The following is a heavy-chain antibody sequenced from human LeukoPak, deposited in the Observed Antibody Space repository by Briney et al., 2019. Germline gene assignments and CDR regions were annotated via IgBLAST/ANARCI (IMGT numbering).Heavy chain of an antibody. CDR1: GFTFSSYW. D-gene: IGHD3-9*01. CDR2: INSDGSST. J-gene: IGHJ5*02. Sequence: HPGGSLRLSCAASGFTFSSYWMHWVRQAPGKGLVWVSRINSDGSSTSYADSVKGRFTISRDNAKNTLYLQMNSLRAADTAVYYCARDGYDILTGYYNWFDPWGQGTLVTVSS. V-gene: IGHV3-74*01. CDR3: ARDGYDILTGYYNWFDP.